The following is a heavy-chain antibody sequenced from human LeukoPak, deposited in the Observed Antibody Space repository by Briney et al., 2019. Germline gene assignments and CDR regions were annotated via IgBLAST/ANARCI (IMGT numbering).Heavy chain of an antibody. D-gene: IGHD5-24*01. CDR2: IIPIFGTA. V-gene: IGHV1-69*13. J-gene: IGHJ4*02. CDR1: GYTFTSYG. Sequence: PVKVSCKASGYTFTSYGISWVRQAPGQGLEWVGGIIPIFGTANYAQKFQGRVTITADESTSTAYMELSSLRSEDTAVYYCARESPRGATIGGWGQGTLVTVSS. CDR3: ARESPRGATIGG.